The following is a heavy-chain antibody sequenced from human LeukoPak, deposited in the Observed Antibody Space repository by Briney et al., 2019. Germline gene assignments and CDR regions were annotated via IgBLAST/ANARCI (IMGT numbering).Heavy chain of an antibody. Sequence: PGGSLRLSCSASGFTVSSDYMSWVRQAPGKGLEWVAVVWYDGSNKHYADSVKGRFTISRDNSNNTLYLQMISLRAEDTAVYYCARSARYSNDFWGQGTLVTVSS. CDR1: GFTVSSDY. J-gene: IGHJ4*02. CDR3: ARSARYSNDF. CDR2: VWYDGSNK. D-gene: IGHD5-12*01. V-gene: IGHV3-33*08.